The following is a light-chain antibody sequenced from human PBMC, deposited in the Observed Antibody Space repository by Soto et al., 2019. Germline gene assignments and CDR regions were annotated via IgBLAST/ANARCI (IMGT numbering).Light chain of an antibody. CDR2: DVT. J-gene: IGLJ2*01. V-gene: IGLV2-14*01. CDR1: SSDVGAYDY. Sequence: QSALTQPASVSGSPGQSITISCTGTSSDVGAYDYVCWYQQYPGKAPKLIIYDVTNRPSGISNRLSGSKSGNTASLSISGLQAEDEADYYCSSYTSSSTVVFGGGTKLTVL. CDR3: SSYTSSSTVV.